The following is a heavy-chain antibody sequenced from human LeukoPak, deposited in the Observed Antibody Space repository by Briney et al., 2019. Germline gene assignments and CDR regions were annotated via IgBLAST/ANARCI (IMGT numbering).Heavy chain of an antibody. D-gene: IGHD3-16*01. CDR2: ISGSGGST. V-gene: IGHV3-23*01. Sequence: QPGGSLRLSCAASGFTFSSYAMSWVRQAPGKGLEWVSVISGSGGSTYYADSVKGRSTIFRDNSKNTLYLQMNSLRAEDTAVYYCAKDRNIWGPYYFDYWGQGTLVTVSS. J-gene: IGHJ4*02. CDR3: AKDRNIWGPYYFDY. CDR1: GFTFSSYA.